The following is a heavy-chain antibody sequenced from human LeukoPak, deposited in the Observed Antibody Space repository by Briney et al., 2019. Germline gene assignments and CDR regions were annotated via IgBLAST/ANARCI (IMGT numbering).Heavy chain of an antibody. V-gene: IGHV5-51*01. D-gene: IGHD6-25*01. Sequence: GESLKISCKGSGYKFTNYWIAWVRQMPGQGLEWLGIIYPRDSDTRYSPSFQGQVSISVDTSIDTAYLQWSSVKASDTAMYYCARLLAAPYYINFWGQGALVTVSS. CDR2: IYPRDSDT. CDR3: ARLLAAPYYINF. CDR1: GYKFTNYW. J-gene: IGHJ4*02.